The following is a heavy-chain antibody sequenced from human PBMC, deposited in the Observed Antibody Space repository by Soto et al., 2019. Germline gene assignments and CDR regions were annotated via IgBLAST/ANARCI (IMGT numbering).Heavy chain of an antibody. D-gene: IGHD2-2*01. V-gene: IGHV3-43*01. CDR3: AKDTGLGYCSSTSCYAFDY. Sequence: EVQLVESGGVVVQPGGSLRLSCAASGFTFDDYTMHWVRQAPGKGLEWVSLISWDGGSTYYADSVKGRFTISRDNSKNSLYLQMNSLRTEDTALYYCAKDTGLGYCSSTSCYAFDYWGQGTLVTVSS. J-gene: IGHJ4*02. CDR1: GFTFDDYT. CDR2: ISWDGGST.